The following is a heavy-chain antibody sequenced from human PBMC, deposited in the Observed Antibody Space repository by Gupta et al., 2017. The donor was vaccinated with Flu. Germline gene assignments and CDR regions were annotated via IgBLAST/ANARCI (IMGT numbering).Heavy chain of an antibody. D-gene: IGHD2-15*01. CDR2: ISYDGSNK. V-gene: IGHV3-30-3*01. J-gene: IGHJ6*03. CDR3: ARFGKRGLAVVSAIYYYYYMDV. Sequence: WVAVISYDGSNKYYADSVEGRFTISRDNSKDTLYLQINSLRAEDTAVYYCARFGKRGLAVVSAIYYYYYMDVWGKGTTVTVAS.